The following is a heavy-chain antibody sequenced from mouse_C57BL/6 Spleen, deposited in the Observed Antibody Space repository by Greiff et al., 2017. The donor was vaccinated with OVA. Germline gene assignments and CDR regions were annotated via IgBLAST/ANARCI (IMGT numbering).Heavy chain of an antibody. J-gene: IGHJ1*03. CDR2: INPNNGGT. D-gene: IGHD4-1*01. CDR3: ARRRTGTRYFDV. V-gene: IGHV1-26*01. CDR1: GYTFTDYY. Sequence: EVQLQQSGPELVKPGASVKISCKASGYTFTDYYMNWVKQSHGKSLEWIGDINPNNGGTSYNQKFKGKATLTVDKSSSTAYMELRSLTSEDSAVYYCARRRTGTRYFDVWGTGTTVTVSS.